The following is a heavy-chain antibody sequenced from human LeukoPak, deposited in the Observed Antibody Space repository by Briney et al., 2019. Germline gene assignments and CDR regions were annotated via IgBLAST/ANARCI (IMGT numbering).Heavy chain of an antibody. D-gene: IGHD6-19*01. CDR3: ARGICEGVSSGCFDY. Sequence: SETLSLTCTVSGDSISSSSDYWGWIRQPPGKGLEWIGNIYYSGTTYYNPSLKSRVTISVDRSKNQFSLKVSSMTAADTAVYYCARGICEGVSSGCFDYWGQGTLVTVSS. CDR1: GDSISSSSDY. CDR2: IYYSGTT. J-gene: IGHJ4*02. V-gene: IGHV4-39*07.